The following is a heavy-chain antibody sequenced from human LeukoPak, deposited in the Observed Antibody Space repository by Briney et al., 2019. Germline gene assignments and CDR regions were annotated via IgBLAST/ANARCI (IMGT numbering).Heavy chain of an antibody. D-gene: IGHD3-22*01. Sequence: SETLSLTCTVSGGSISSYYWGWIRQPPGKGLEWIGSIYYSGSTYYNPSLKSRVTISVDTSKNQFSLKLSSVTAADTAVYYCARAGGYDSSGYYYYWGQGTLVTVSS. J-gene: IGHJ4*02. V-gene: IGHV4-39*07. CDR3: ARAGGYDSSGYYYY. CDR1: GGSISSYY. CDR2: IYYSGST.